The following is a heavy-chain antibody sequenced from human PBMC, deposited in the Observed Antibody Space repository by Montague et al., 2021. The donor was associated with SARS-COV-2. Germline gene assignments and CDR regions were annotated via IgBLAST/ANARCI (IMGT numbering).Heavy chain of an antibody. CDR1: GFSLSTSGMC. V-gene: IGHV2-70*01. J-gene: IGHJ4*02. CDR2: IDWDDDK. CDR3: ARIQSQLLSHGTDY. Sequence: PALVKPTQTPTLTCTFSGFSLSTSGMCVSWIRQPPGKALEWLALIDWDDDKYYSTSLKTRLTISKDTSKNQVVLTMTNMDPVDTATYYCARIQSQLLSHGTDYWGQGTMVTVSS. D-gene: IGHD2-2*01.